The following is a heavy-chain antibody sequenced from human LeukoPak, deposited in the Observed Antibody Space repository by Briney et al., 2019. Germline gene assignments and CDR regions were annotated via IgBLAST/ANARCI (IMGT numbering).Heavy chain of an antibody. J-gene: IGHJ5*02. D-gene: IGHD3-10*01. CDR2: MKYDGSEK. Sequence: GGSLRLSCAASGFTFSSYWMSWVRQAPGKGLEWVANMKYDGSEKDYVDSVKGRFTISRDNAKNSLYLQMNSLRAEDTAMYYCARDGWFGDYNWFDPWGQGTLVTVSS. CDR1: GFTFSSYW. V-gene: IGHV3-7*01. CDR3: ARDGWFGDYNWFDP.